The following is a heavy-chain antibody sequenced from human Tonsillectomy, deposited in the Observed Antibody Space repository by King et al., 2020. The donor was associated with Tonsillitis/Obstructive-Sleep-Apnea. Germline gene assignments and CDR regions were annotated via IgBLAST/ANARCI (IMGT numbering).Heavy chain of an antibody. J-gene: IGHJ6*02. D-gene: IGHD7-27*01. CDR2: ISYDGSNK. V-gene: IGHV3-30*18. Sequence: VQLVESGGGVVQPGRSLRLSCAASGFTFSSYGMHWVRQAPGKGLEWVAVISYDGSNKYYADSVKGRFTISRDNSKNTRYLQMNSLRAEDTAVYYCAKARGWGNYYYYGMDVWGQGTTVTVAS. CDR1: GFTFSSYG. CDR3: AKARGWGNYYYYGMDV.